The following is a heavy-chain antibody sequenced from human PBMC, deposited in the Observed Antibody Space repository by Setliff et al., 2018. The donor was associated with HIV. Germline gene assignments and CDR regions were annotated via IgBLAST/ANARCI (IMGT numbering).Heavy chain of an antibody. CDR2: IFHTGST. CDR1: GASISSGNW. V-gene: IGHV4-4*02. CDR3: ARLWAYYDSSGRTAFDI. D-gene: IGHD3-22*01. Sequence: SETLSLTCAVSGASISSGNWWSWVRQSPGKGLEWIGEIFHTGSTNYNPSLKSRVTISVDTSKNHFSLRLGSVTAADTAVYYCARLWAYYDSSGRTAFDIWGQGTMVTVSS. J-gene: IGHJ3*02.